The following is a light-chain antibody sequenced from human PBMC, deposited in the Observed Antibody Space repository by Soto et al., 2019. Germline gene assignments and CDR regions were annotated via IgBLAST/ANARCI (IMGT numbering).Light chain of an antibody. V-gene: IGLV2-14*01. CDR1: SSDVGGYNY. J-gene: IGLJ3*02. CDR3: SSYTSSSTPNRV. CDR2: DVS. Sequence: QSALTQPASVSGSPGQSITISCTGPSSDVGGYNYVSWYQQHPGKAPKLMIYDVSNRPSGVSNRFSGSKSGNTASLTISGLQAEDEADYYCSSYTSSSTPNRVFGGGTKVTVL.